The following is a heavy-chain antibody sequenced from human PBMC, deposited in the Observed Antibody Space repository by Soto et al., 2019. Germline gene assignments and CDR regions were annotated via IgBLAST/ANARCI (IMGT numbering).Heavy chain of an antibody. D-gene: IGHD2-21*01. J-gene: IGHJ4*02. V-gene: IGHV2-5*02. CDR1: GFSLSTSGVG. CDR2: IYWDDDK. CDR3: ASTSPTIWTYSFDS. Sequence: QITLKESGPTLVKPTQTLTLTCTFSGFSLSTSGVGVGWIRQPPGKALEWLALIYWDDDKRYSPSLKSRPTITKDTSKNQVLLTITDMDPVDTATYYCASTSPTIWTYSFDSWGQGTLVTVSS.